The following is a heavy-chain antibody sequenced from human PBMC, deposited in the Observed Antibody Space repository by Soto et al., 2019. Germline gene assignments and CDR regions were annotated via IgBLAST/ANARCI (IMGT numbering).Heavy chain of an antibody. V-gene: IGHV1-69*02. D-gene: IGHD5-18*01. CDR1: GGTFSSYT. Sequence: ASVKVSCKASGGTFSSYTISWVRQAPGQGLEWMGRIIPILGIANYAQKFQGRVTITADKSTSTAYMELSSLRSEDTAVYYCARNLGYSYGKRDYWGQGTLVTVSS. CDR2: IIPILGIA. CDR3: ARNLGYSYGKRDY. J-gene: IGHJ4*02.